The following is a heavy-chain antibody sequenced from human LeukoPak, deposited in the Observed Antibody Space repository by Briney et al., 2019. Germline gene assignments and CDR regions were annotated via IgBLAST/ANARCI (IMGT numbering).Heavy chain of an antibody. V-gene: IGHV1-2*06. J-gene: IGHJ3*02. CDR3: ATFYDILTGYSVDAFDI. D-gene: IGHD3-9*01. Sequence: GASVKVSCKASGYTFTDYYMHWVRQAPGQGLEWMGRINPNSGGTNYAQKFQGRVIMTRDTSITTAYMELSSLRSDDTAVYYCATFYDILTGYSVDAFDIWGQGTMVTVSS. CDR1: GYTFTDYY. CDR2: INPNSGGT.